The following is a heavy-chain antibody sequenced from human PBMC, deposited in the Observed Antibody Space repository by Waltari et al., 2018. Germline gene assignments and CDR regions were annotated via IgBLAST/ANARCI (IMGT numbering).Heavy chain of an antibody. J-gene: IGHJ6*03. CDR2: INPNSGGT. CDR3: ARGPNAAGNYYYYYMDV. V-gene: IGHV1-2*02. D-gene: IGHD6-13*01. CDR1: GYTFTGYY. Sequence: QVQLVQSGAEVKKPGASVKVSCKASGYTFTGYYMHWVRQAPGQGLEWMGWINPNSGGTNYAQKFQGRVTMTRDTSISTAYMELSRLRSDDTAVYYWARGPNAAGNYYYYYMDVWGKGTTVTVSS.